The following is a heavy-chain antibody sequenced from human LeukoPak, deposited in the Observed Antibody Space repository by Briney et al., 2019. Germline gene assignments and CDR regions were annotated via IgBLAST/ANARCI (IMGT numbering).Heavy chain of an antibody. Sequence: SETLSLTCTVSGGSISSYYWSWIRQPPGKGLEWIGYIYYSGSTNYNPSLKSRVTISVDTSKNQFSLKLSSVTAADTAVYYCARVETSWGLRYYFDYWGQGTLVAVSS. CDR3: ARVETSWGLRYYFDY. CDR2: IYYSGST. J-gene: IGHJ4*02. CDR1: GGSISSYY. V-gene: IGHV4-59*01. D-gene: IGHD3-16*01.